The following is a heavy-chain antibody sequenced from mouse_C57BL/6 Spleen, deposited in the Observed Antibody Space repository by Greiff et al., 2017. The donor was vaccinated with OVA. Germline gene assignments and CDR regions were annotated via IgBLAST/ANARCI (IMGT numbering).Heavy chain of an antibody. Sequence: EVQLVESGAELVRPGASVKLSCTASGFNIKDDYMHWVKQRPEQGLEWIGWIDPENGDTEYASKFQGKATITADTSSNTAYLQLSSLTSEDTAVYYCTRRGSFAYWGQGTLVTVSA. CDR1: GFNIKDDY. CDR3: TRRGSFAY. V-gene: IGHV14-4*01. CDR2: IDPENGDT. J-gene: IGHJ3*01.